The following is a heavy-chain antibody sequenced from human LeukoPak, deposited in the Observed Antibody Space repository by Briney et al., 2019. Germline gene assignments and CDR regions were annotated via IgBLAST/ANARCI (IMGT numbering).Heavy chain of an antibody. CDR3: AREEVGTPGAFDI. CDR1: GGSISSYY. CDR2: IYYSGST. D-gene: IGHD1-14*01. Sequence: SETLSLTCTVSGGSISSYYWSWIRQPPGKGLEWIGYIYYSGSTNYNPSLKGRVTISVDTSKNQFSLKLSSVTAADTAVYYCAREEVGTPGAFDIWGQGTMVTVSS. V-gene: IGHV4-59*01. J-gene: IGHJ3*02.